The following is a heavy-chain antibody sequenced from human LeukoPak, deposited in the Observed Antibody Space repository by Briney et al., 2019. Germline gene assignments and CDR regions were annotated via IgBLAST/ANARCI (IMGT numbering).Heavy chain of an antibody. CDR3: AKVTNRAAEAHPRVYSRGVYYFDY. J-gene: IGHJ4*02. D-gene: IGHD6-13*01. V-gene: IGHV1-8*01. CDR1: GYTFTSYD. CDR2: MNPNSGNT. Sequence: ASVKVSCKASGYTFTSYDINWVRQATGQGLEWMGWMNPNSGNTGYAQKFQGRVTMTRNTSISTAYMELSSLRSEDTAVYYCAKVTNRAAEAHPRVYSRGVYYFDYWGQGTLVTVSS.